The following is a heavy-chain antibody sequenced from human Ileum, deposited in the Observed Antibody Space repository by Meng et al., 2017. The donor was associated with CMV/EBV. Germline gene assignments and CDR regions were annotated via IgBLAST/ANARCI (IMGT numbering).Heavy chain of an antibody. CDR2: IKQDGSEK. J-gene: IGHJ4*02. D-gene: IGHD3-9*01. Sequence: GGSLRLSCAASGFTFDKYWMTWVRQAPGKGLEWVANIKQDGSEKNYVDSVKGRFTISRDNSNNSVYLQMSSLRAEDTAVYYCARVFDWTTHDYWGQGTLVTVSS. V-gene: IGHV3-7*01. CDR1: GFTFDKYW. CDR3: ARVFDWTTHDY.